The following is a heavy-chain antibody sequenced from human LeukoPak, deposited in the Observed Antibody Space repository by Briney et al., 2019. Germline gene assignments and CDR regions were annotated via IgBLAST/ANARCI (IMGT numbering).Heavy chain of an antibody. CDR1: GFTFTSYA. CDR3: ARDRYYGSGSYSFDY. V-gene: IGHV3-30*04. D-gene: IGHD3-10*01. Sequence: GGSLRLSCAASGFTFTSYAMHWVRQAPGKGLECVAVISYDGSNKYYADSVKGRFTFSRDNSKNTMNLQMNSLRAEATAVYYCARDRYYGSGSYSFDYWGQGTLVTVSS. CDR2: ISYDGSNK. J-gene: IGHJ4*02.